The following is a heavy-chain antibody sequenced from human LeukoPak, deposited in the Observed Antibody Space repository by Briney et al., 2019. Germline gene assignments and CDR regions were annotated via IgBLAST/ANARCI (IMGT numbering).Heavy chain of an antibody. CDR1: GGSISSGSYY. CDR2: IYTSGST. Sequence: SETPSLTCTVSGGSISSGSYYWSWIRQPAGKGLEWIGRIYTSGSTNYNPSLKSRVTMSVDTSKNQFSLKLSSVTAADTAVYYCAREDKDSGSPLRVNWFDPWGQGTLVTVSS. V-gene: IGHV4-61*02. D-gene: IGHD1-26*01. CDR3: AREDKDSGSPLRVNWFDP. J-gene: IGHJ5*02.